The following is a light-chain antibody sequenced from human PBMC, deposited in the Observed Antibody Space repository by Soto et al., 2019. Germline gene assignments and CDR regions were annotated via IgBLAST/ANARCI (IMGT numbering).Light chain of an antibody. CDR1: SSDVGGYNY. CDR3: SSYTNSGTVL. V-gene: IGLV2-14*01. CDR2: DVS. J-gene: IGLJ2*01. Sequence: QSALTQPASVSGSPGQSITISCTGTSSDVGGYNYVSWYQQHPGKAPKLMIYDVSNRPSGVSNRFSGSKSGNTASLTISGLQAEDEADFYCSSYTNSGTVLFGGGTKLTVL.